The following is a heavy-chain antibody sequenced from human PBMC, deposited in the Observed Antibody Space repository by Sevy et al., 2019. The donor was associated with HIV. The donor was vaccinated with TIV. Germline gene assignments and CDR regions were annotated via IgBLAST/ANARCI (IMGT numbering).Heavy chain of an antibody. CDR1: GFTFSSYW. D-gene: IGHD6-19*01. CDR3: ARYRASGWYYFDY. CDR2: INSDGSST. Sequence: GGSLRLSCAASGFTFSSYWMHWVRQAPGKGLVWLSRINSDGSSTSYADSVKGRFTISRDNARNTLYLQMNSLRAEDTAVYYCARYRASGWYYFDYWGQGTLVTVSS. V-gene: IGHV3-74*01. J-gene: IGHJ4*02.